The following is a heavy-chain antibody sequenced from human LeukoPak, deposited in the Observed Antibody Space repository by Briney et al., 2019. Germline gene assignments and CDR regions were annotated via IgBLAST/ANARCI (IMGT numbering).Heavy chain of an antibody. CDR2: IYHTGST. Sequence: PSQTLSLTCAVSGGSISSGGYSWSWIRQPLGKGLEWIVYIYHTGSTYYNPSLKSRVTISVDTSKNQFSLRLSSVTAADTAVYYCARLQYCSGTSCYWFDPWGQGTLVTVSS. CDR3: ARLQYCSGTSCYWFDP. J-gene: IGHJ5*02. CDR1: GGSISSGGYS. V-gene: IGHV4-30-2*01. D-gene: IGHD2-2*01.